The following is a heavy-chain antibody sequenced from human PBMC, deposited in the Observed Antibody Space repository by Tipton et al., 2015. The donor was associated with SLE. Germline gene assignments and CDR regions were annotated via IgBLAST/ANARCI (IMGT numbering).Heavy chain of an antibody. D-gene: IGHD3-16*01. V-gene: IGHV3-48*03. Sequence: SLRLSCAASGFTFSSFEFNWVRQAPGKELEWISYIGGGGSPIYYANSVKGRFTISRDNAKNSLYLQMNSLRADDTAVYYCARDSFKGAYSDYWGQGTLVTVSS. CDR2: IGGGGSPI. CDR3: ARDSFKGAYSDY. CDR1: GFTFSSFE. J-gene: IGHJ4*02.